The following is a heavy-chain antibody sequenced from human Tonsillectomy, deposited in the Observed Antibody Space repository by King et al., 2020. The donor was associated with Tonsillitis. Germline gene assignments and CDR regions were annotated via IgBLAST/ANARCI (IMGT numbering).Heavy chain of an antibody. Sequence: QLQESGPGLVKPSETLSLTCTVSGGSITDYHWSWIRQPPGKGLEFIGCIPTSGSTNTHPSLKSRVTISLDTSKSQFSLDLNSVTVADTASYYCAGYLLGGGCKGPWGQGTLVTVSS. J-gene: IGHJ5*02. CDR3: AGYLLGGGCKGP. CDR1: GGSITDYH. V-gene: IGHV4-4*09. CDR2: IPTSGST. D-gene: IGHD3-16*01.